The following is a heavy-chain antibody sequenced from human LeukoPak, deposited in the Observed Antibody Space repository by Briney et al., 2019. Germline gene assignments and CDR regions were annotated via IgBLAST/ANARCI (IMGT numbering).Heavy chain of an antibody. V-gene: IGHV4-39*01. CDR1: GGSISSSSSY. J-gene: IGHJ4*02. CDR2: IYYSGST. Sequence: SETLSLTCTVSGGSISSSSSYWGWIRQPPGMGLEYIGSIYYSGSTYYNPSLKSRVTISVDTSKNQFSLKLSSVTAADTAVYYCARARYYYDSSGYGFDYWGQGTLVTVSS. CDR3: ARARYYYDSSGYGFDY. D-gene: IGHD3-22*01.